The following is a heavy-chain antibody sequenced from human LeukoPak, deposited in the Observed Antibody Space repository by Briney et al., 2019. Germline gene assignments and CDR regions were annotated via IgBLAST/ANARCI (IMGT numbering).Heavy chain of an antibody. CDR1: GGSISSYY. CDR3: ARDSSGWYYFDY. CDR2: IYYSGST. D-gene: IGHD6-19*01. Sequence: SETLSLTCTVSGGSISSYYWSWIRQPPGKGLEWIGYIYYSGSTDYNPSLKSRVTISVDTSKNQFSLKLSSVTAADTAVYYCARDSSGWYYFDYWGQGTLVTVSS. J-gene: IGHJ4*02. V-gene: IGHV4-59*01.